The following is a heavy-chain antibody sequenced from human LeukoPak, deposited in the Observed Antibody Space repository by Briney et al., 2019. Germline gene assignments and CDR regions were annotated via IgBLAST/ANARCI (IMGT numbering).Heavy chain of an antibody. Sequence: GGSLRLSCAASGFTFSSYWMHWVRQAPGKGLVWVSRINSDGSSTSYADSVKGRFTISRDNAKNTLYLQMNSLRAEDTAVYYCARGEYSSGWSSPGDYWGQGTLVTVSS. CDR3: ARGEYSSGWSSPGDY. CDR1: GFTFSSYW. J-gene: IGHJ4*02. V-gene: IGHV3-74*01. CDR2: INSDGSST. D-gene: IGHD6-19*01.